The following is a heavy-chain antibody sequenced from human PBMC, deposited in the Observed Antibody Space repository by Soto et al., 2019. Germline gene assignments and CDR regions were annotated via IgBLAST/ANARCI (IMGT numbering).Heavy chain of an antibody. CDR3: ARGSLDGSGSAARYYFDY. D-gene: IGHD3-10*01. V-gene: IGHV1-69*02. CDR2: IIPILGIA. CDR1: GGTFSSYT. Sequence: QVQLVQSGAEVKKPGSSVKVSCKASGGTFSSYTISWVRQAPGQGLEWMGRIIPILGIANYAQKFQGRVTITADKSTSKAYMELSSLRSEDTAVYYCARGSLDGSGSAARYYFDYWGQGTLVTVSS. J-gene: IGHJ4*02.